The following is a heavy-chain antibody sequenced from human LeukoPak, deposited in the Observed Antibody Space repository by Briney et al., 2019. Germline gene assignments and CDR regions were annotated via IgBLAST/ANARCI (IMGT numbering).Heavy chain of an antibody. J-gene: IGHJ4*02. D-gene: IGHD5-12*01. CDR3: AKDRGFSLSYFDY. Sequence: GGSLRLACAASGFTFSSYAMSWVRQAPGKGLEWVSAISGSGGSTYYADSVKGRFTISRDNSKNTLYLQMNSLRAEDTAVYYCAKDRGFSLSYFDYWGQGTLVTVSS. V-gene: IGHV3-23*01. CDR2: ISGSGGST. CDR1: GFTFSSYA.